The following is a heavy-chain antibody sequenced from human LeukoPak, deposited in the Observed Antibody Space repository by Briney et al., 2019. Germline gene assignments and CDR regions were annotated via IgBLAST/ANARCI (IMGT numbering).Heavy chain of an antibody. Sequence: GGSLRLSCAASGFTFSSYAMSWVRQAPGKGLEWVSAISGSGGSTYYADSVKGRFTISRDNSKNTLYLQMSSLRAEDTAVYYCAKAASTHYYDSSGDYYFDYWGQGTLVTVSS. V-gene: IGHV3-23*01. CDR1: GFTFSSYA. J-gene: IGHJ4*02. CDR3: AKAASTHYYDSSGDYYFDY. CDR2: ISGSGGST. D-gene: IGHD3-22*01.